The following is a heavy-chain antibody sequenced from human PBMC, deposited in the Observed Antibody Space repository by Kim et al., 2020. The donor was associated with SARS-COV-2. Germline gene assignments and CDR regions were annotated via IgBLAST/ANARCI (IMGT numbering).Heavy chain of an antibody. CDR3: ARQEHSGWRGYWFDP. J-gene: IGHJ5*02. CDR1: GYSFTSYW. Sequence: GESLKISCKGSGYSFTSYWIGWVRQMPGKGLEWMGIIYPGDSDTRYSPSFQGQVTISADKSISTAYLQWSSLKASDTAMYYCARQEHSGWRGYWFDPWGQGTLVTVSS. V-gene: IGHV5-51*01. D-gene: IGHD6-19*01. CDR2: IYPGDSDT.